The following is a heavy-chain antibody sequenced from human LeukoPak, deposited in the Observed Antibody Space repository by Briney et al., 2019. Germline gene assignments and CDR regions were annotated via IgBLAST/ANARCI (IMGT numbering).Heavy chain of an antibody. J-gene: IGHJ4*02. D-gene: IGHD6-19*01. Sequence: GGSLRLSCAASGFTFSSYAMSWVRQAPGKGLEWVSAISGSGGSTYYADSVKGRFTISRDNSKNTLYLQMNSLRTEDTAVYYCARGGGSGWYRSGDYFDYWGQGTLVSVSS. CDR1: GFTFSSYA. CDR3: ARGGGSGWYRSGDYFDY. CDR2: ISGSGGST. V-gene: IGHV3-23*01.